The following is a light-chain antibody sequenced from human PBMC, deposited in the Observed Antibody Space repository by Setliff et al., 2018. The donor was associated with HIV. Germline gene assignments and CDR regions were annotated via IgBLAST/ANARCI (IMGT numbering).Light chain of an antibody. CDR2: EVS. CDR1: SSDVGSYNL. CDR3: SSYSSTSTLI. J-gene: IGLJ2*01. V-gene: IGLV2-14*02. Sequence: QSALAQPASVSGSPGQSITISCTGTSSDVGSYNLVSWYQQHPGKAPKLMIYEVSNRPSGVSNRFSGSKSGNTASLTISGLQAEDEAEYFCSSYSSTSTLIFGGGTKVTVL.